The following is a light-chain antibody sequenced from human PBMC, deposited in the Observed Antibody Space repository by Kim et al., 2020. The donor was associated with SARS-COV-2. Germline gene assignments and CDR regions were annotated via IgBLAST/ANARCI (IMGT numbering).Light chain of an antibody. J-gene: IGLJ3*02. Sequence: PGKTAAITCGGDDIGTKSVHWYQQKPGQAPVLVIYYDTDRPSGIPERFSASNSGNTATLTVSRVEAGDEADYYCQVWDSGSDQWVFGGGTKLTVL. CDR2: YDT. CDR3: QVWDSGSDQWV. CDR1: DIGTKS. V-gene: IGLV3-21*04.